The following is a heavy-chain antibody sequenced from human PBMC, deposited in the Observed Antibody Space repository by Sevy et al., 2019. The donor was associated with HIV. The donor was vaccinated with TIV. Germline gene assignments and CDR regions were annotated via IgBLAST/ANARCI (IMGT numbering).Heavy chain of an antibody. CDR1: EFTFSSYS. CDR2: ISGGGTYI. V-gene: IGHV3-21*01. Sequence: GGSLRLSCATSEFTFSSYSMNWVRQAPGNGLEWVSSISGGGTYIYYADSVKGRFTISRDNAKNSLSLQMNSLRAEDTAVYYCARGTPDYGDYDRDAFDIWGQGTMVTVSS. CDR3: ARGTPDYGDYDRDAFDI. D-gene: IGHD4-17*01. J-gene: IGHJ3*02.